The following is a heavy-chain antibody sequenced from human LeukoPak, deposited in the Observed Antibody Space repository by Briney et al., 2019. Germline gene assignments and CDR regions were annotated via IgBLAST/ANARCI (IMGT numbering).Heavy chain of an antibody. J-gene: IGHJ3*02. CDR1: GYTFTSYD. D-gene: IGHD4-17*01. Sequence: ASVKVSCKASGYTFTSYDINWVRQATGQGLEWMGWMNPNSGNTGYAQKFQGRVTITADESTSTAYMELSSLRSEDTAVYYCASTLGGDYVFSRYAFDIWGQGTMVTVSS. CDR2: MNPNSGNT. CDR3: ASTLGGDYVFSRYAFDI. V-gene: IGHV1-8*03.